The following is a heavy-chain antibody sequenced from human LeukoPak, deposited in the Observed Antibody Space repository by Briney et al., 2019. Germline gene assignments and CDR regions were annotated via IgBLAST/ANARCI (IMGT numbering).Heavy chain of an antibody. Sequence: ASVKVSCKASGYTFTSYGISWVRQAPGQGLEWMGWISAYNGNTNYAQKLQGRVTMTTDTSTSTAYMELRSLRSEDTAVYYCASSPGYYDSSGYLRAFDIWGQGTMVTVSS. D-gene: IGHD3-22*01. CDR3: ASSPGYYDSSGYLRAFDI. CDR1: GYTFTSYG. V-gene: IGHV1-18*01. CDR2: ISAYNGNT. J-gene: IGHJ3*02.